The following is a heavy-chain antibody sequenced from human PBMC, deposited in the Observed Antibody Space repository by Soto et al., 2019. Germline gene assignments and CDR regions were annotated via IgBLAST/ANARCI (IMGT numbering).Heavy chain of an antibody. CDR1: GFTFSTYE. CDR2: ISSSGSTT. V-gene: IGHV3-48*03. D-gene: IGHD6-19*01. J-gene: IGHJ4*02. CDR3: ARVWQVAIDY. Sequence: VQLVESGGGLVQPGGSLRLSCAASGFTFSTYEMNWVRQAPGKGLEWVSYISSSGSTTYYADSVRGRFTISRDNAKNSLYLQMNSLRAEDTAVYYCARVWQVAIDYWGQGTLVTVSS.